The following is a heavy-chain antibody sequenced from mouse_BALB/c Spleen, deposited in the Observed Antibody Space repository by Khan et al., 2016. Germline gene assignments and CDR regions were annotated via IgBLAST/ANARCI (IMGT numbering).Heavy chain of an antibody. CDR2: ISYDGSN. CDR3: ASNWEGWYFDV. Sequence: EVQLQESGPGLVKPSQSLSLTCSVTGYSITSGYYWNWIRQFPGNKLEWMGYISYDGSNNYNPSLKNRISITRDTSKNQFFLKLNSVTTEDTATYYCASNWEGWYFDVWGEGTTVTVSS. D-gene: IGHD4-1*01. CDR1: GYSITSGYY. V-gene: IGHV3-6*02. J-gene: IGHJ1*01.